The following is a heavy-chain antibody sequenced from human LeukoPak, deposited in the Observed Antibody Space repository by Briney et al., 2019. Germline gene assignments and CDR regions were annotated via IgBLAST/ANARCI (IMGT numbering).Heavy chain of an antibody. V-gene: IGHV3-9*01. CDR1: GFTFDDYA. CDR3: ARIPSAAVNYYYYYMDV. J-gene: IGHJ6*03. Sequence: GRSLRLSCAASGFTFDDYAMNWVRQAPGKGLEWVSGISWNSGRIGYADFVKGRFTISRDNAKNSLYLQMNSLRAEDTAVYYCARIPSAAVNYYYYYMDVWGKGTTVTVSS. CDR2: ISWNSGRI. D-gene: IGHD6-13*01.